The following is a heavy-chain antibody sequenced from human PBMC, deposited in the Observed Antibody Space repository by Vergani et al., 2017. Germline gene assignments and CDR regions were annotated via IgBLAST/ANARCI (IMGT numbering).Heavy chain of an antibody. V-gene: IGHV1-46*01. J-gene: IGHJ4*02. CDR1: GYTFTSYY. CDR3: ARPSGYWSGYYRFDY. D-gene: IGHD3-3*01. CDR2: INPSGGST. Sequence: QVQLVQSGAEVKKPGASVKVSCKVSGYTFTSYYMHWVRQAPGQGLEWMGIINPSGGSTSYAQKFQGRVTMTRDTSTSTVYMELSSLRSEDTAVYYCARPSGYWSGYYRFDYWGQGTLVTVSS.